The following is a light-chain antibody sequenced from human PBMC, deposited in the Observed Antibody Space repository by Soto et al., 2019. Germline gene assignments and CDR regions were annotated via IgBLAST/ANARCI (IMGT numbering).Light chain of an antibody. Sequence: QSALTQPPSVSGSPGQSVTISCTGTSSDVGFFNYVSWYQHHPGKVPKFLIYEVNKRPSGVTDRFSGSKSGNTASLTVSGLQPEDEAEYFCSSFVDGTSYVFGTGTKVTVL. J-gene: IGLJ1*01. CDR1: SSDVGFFNY. CDR3: SSFVDGTSYV. CDR2: EVN. V-gene: IGLV2-8*01.